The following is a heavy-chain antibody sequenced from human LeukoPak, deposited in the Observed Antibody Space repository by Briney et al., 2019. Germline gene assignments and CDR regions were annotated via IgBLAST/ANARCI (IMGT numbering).Heavy chain of an antibody. D-gene: IGHD4-23*01. Sequence: GASVKVSRKASGYTFTGYYMHWVRQAPGQGLEWMGWINPNSGGTNYAQKFQGWVTMTRDTSISTAYMELSRLRSDDTAVYYCARDGSVTPGYFDYWGQGTLVTVSS. J-gene: IGHJ4*02. V-gene: IGHV1-2*04. CDR2: INPNSGGT. CDR3: ARDGSVTPGYFDY. CDR1: GYTFTGYY.